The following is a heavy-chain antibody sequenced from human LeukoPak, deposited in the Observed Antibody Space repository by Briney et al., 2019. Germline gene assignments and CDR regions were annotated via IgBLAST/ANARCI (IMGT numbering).Heavy chain of an antibody. J-gene: IGHJ3*02. Sequence: SETLSLTCTVSGYSIRSGYFWGWVRQPPGKGLEWVGSMYHGGNPNYNPSLKSRVTISLDTSKNQVSLNLRSVTAADTAVYYCAREAVYSNYAQVIGAQGAFDIWGQGTMVTVSS. CDR3: AREAVYSNYAQVIGAQGAFDI. CDR1: GYSIRSGYF. CDR2: MYHGGNP. V-gene: IGHV4-38-2*02. D-gene: IGHD4-11*01.